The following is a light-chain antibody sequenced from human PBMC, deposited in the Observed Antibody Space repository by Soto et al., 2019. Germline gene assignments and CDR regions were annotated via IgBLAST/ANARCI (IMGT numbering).Light chain of an antibody. CDR3: QQYYSTPRT. Sequence: DIVMTQSPDSLVVSLGERATINCKSSQSVLYSSNNKNYLAWYQQKPGQPPKLLIYWASTRESGVPDRFSGSGSGTDFTLTISSLQSEYVLVYYCQQYYSTPRTFGQGTKLDIK. CDR2: WAS. V-gene: IGKV4-1*01. CDR1: QSVLYSSNNKNY. J-gene: IGKJ2*01.